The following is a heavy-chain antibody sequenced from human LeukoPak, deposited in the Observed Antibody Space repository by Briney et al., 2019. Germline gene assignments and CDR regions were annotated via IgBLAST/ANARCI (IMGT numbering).Heavy chain of an antibody. CDR1: GFTFSTFA. CDR2: LSAGVT. J-gene: IGHJ4*02. CDR3: AKLGRYQLPLDDY. V-gene: IGHV3-23*01. Sequence: PGGSLRLSCAASGFTFSTFAMSWVRQAPGMGLEWVAALSAGVTHYADSVKGRFTISRDNSKNTMYLQMNSLRAEDTAVYYCAKLGRYQLPLDDYWGQGTLVTVSS. D-gene: IGHD2-2*01.